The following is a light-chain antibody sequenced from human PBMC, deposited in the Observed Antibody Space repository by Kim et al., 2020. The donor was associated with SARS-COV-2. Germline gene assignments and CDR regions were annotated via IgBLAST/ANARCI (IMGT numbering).Light chain of an antibody. CDR1: KLENKY. Sequence: SVSPGQTASITCSGDKLENKYACWYQQKPGQSPVLLIYQDSKRPSGIPERFSGSNSGNTATLTISGTQAMNEADYYCQAWDSSTAVFGGGTQLTVL. J-gene: IGLJ2*01. V-gene: IGLV3-1*01. CDR3: QAWDSSTAV. CDR2: QDS.